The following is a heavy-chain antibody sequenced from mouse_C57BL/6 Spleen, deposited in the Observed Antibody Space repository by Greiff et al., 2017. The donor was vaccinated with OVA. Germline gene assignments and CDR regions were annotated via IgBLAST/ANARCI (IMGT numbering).Heavy chain of an antibody. V-gene: IGHV5-17*01. CDR3: ARQDYGNYVFAY. J-gene: IGHJ3*01. Sequence: DVMLVESGGGLVKPGGSLKLSCAASGFTFSDYGMHWVRQAPEKGLEWVAYISSGSSTIYYADTVKGRFTIYSDNAKNTLFLQMTSLRSEDTAMYYCARQDYGNYVFAYWGQGTLVTVSA. D-gene: IGHD2-1*01. CDR1: GFTFSDYG. CDR2: ISSGSSTI.